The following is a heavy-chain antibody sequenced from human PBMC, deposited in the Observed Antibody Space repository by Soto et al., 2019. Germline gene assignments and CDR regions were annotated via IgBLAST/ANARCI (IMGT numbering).Heavy chain of an antibody. CDR1: GGTFSSYA. Sequence: QVPLVQSGAEVKKPGSSVKVSCKASGGTFSSYAISWVRQAPGQGLEWMGGIIPIFGTANYAQKFQGRVTITADEFTSTAYMELSSLRSEDTAVYYCARSPIVVVPAATNYYYYGMDVWGQGTTVTVSS. D-gene: IGHD2-2*01. J-gene: IGHJ6*02. CDR2: IIPIFGTA. CDR3: ARSPIVVVPAATNYYYYGMDV. V-gene: IGHV1-69*01.